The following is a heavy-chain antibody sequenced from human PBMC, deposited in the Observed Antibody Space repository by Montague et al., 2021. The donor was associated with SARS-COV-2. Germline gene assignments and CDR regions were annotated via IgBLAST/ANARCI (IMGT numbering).Heavy chain of an antibody. CDR1: NDSISSYC. CDR3: AREGLNNWFDP. Sequence: SETLSLTCTVSNDSISSYCWGWVRQPPGKRLEWIGYIYYRGGTNHNPSLESRVTMSVDTAKNQFSLKLRSVTAADTAVYFCAREGLNNWFDPWGQGTLVIVSS. CDR2: IYYRGGT. V-gene: IGHV4-59*01. J-gene: IGHJ5*02.